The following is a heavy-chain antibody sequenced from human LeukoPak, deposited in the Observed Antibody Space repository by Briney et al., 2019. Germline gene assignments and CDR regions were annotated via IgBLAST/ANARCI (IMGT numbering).Heavy chain of an antibody. CDR3: AMDTYSSATY. Sequence: SETLSLTCTVSGGSISSGGYYWSWIRQHPGKGLEWIGYIYYSGSTYYNPSLKSRVTISVDTSKNQFSLKLSSVTAADTAVYYCAMDTYSSATYWGQGTLVTVSS. J-gene: IGHJ4*02. CDR2: IYYSGST. V-gene: IGHV4-31*03. CDR1: GGSISSGGYY. D-gene: IGHD6-19*01.